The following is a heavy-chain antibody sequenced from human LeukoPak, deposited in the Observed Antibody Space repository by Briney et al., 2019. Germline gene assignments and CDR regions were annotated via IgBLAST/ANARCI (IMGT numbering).Heavy chain of an antibody. J-gene: IGHJ4*02. CDR3: ARGQPDYCSGGSCYSSGEQFDY. CDR1: GYTFTSYY. Sequence: ASVKVSCKASGYTFTSYYMHWVRQAPGQGLEWMGIINPSGGSTSYAQKFRGRVTMTRDTSTSTVYMELSSLRSEDTAVYYCARGQPDYCSGGSCYSSGEQFDYWGQGTLVTVSS. CDR2: INPSGGST. V-gene: IGHV1-46*03. D-gene: IGHD2-15*01.